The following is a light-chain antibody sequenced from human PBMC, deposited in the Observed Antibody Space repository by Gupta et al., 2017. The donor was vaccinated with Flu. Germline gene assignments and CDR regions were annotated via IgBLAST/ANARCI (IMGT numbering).Light chain of an antibody. CDR2: VNT. CDR3: QVWDATWV. CDR1: NIGTKS. V-gene: IGLV3-21*02. Sequence: SYVLPQPPSVSVPPGQTATIPCGGNNIGTKSVHWYQQKPGQAPVLVVYVNTARPSGIPERFSGSNSGNTAALTISRVEVGDEADYFCQVWDATWVFGGGTKLTVL. J-gene: IGLJ3*02.